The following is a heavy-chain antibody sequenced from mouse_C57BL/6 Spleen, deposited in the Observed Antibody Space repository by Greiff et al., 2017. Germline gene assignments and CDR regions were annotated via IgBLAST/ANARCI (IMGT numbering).Heavy chain of an antibody. CDR2: IYPGDGDT. V-gene: IGHV1-80*01. CDR1: GYAFSSYW. CDR3: ARDYYGSSNAMDY. Sequence: QVQLKQSGAELVKPGASVKISCKASGYAFSSYWMNWVKQRPGKGLEWIGQIYPGDGDTNYNGKFKGKATLTADKSSSTAYMQLSSLTSEDSAVYFCARDYYGSSNAMDYWGQGTSVTVSS. J-gene: IGHJ4*01. D-gene: IGHD1-1*01.